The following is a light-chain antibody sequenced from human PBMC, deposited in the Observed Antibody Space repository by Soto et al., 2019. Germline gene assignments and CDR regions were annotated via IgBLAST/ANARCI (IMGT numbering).Light chain of an antibody. V-gene: IGLV2-14*01. CDR1: SSDVGDSKY. J-gene: IGLJ1*01. CDR2: EVS. CDR3: SSYTTSSSLAYV. Sequence: QSVRTQPASVSASPGQSITISCTGTSSDVGDSKYVSWYQQHPGKAPKLMIYEVSNRPSGISNRFSGSKSGSTASLTISGLQAEDEADYYCSSYTTSSSLAYVFGTGTKLTVL.